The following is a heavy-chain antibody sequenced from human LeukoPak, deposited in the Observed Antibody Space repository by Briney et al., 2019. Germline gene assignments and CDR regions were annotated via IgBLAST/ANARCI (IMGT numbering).Heavy chain of an antibody. V-gene: IGHV4-38-2*01. CDR2: IYHSGST. D-gene: IGHD3-9*01. CDR3: ARGGYDILTGFDY. Sequence: PSETLSLTCAVSGYSISSGYYWGWIRQPPGKGLEWIGSIYHSGSTYYNPSLKSRVTISVDTSKNQFSLKLSSVTAADTAVYYCARGGYDILTGFDYWGQEPWSPSPQ. J-gene: IGHJ4*01. CDR1: GYSISSGYY.